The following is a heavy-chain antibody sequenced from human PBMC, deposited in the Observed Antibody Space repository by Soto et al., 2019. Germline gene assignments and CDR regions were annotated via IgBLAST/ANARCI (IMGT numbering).Heavy chain of an antibody. CDR2: IWNDRSTT. V-gene: IGHV3-33*01. D-gene: IGHD4-4*01. Sequence: LVESGGGVAQPERSLRLSCATSGFSFGTSGMHWVRQAPGKGLEWVAIIWNDRSTTYYADSVRDRFTISRDNSKNTLYLQMNSLRDEDTAVYYCARDGSHYDVDYWGQGTLVTVSS. CDR3: ARDGSHYDVDY. J-gene: IGHJ4*02. CDR1: GFSFGTSG.